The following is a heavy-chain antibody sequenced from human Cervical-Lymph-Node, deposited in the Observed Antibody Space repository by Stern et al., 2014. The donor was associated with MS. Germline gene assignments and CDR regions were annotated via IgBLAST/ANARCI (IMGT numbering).Heavy chain of an antibody. V-gene: IGHV3-21*01. D-gene: IGHD3-22*01. Sequence: VQLVESGGGLVKPGGSLKLSCAAPELYFSDFSMNWVRQAPGKGLEWISSISSDSFYIYSADSVRGRFTISRDNAKNSLDLHMNSLRAEDTAIYYCARASKIYFDSRDYKDYWYFDLWGRGTLVTVSS. CDR2: ISSDSFYI. CDR1: ELYFSDFS. J-gene: IGHJ2*01. CDR3: ARASKIYFDSRDYKDYWYFDL.